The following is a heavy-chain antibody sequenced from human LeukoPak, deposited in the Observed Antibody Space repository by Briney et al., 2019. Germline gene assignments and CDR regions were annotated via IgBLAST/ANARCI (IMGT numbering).Heavy chain of an antibody. V-gene: IGHV3-74*01. D-gene: IGHD5-24*01. CDR3: VRDVGITPS. Sequence: GGSLRLSCAASGFTFSNYWMHWVRQVPGKGLVWVSRIRDDGSLTDYADSVKGRFTVSRDNAKNTLYLQMNSLRAEDTAVYYCVRDVGITPSWGQGTLVTVSA. CDR1: GFTFSNYW. J-gene: IGHJ4*02. CDR2: IRDDGSLT.